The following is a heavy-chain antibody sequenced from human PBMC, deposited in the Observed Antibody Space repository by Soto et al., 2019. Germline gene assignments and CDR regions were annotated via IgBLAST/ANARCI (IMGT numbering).Heavy chain of an antibody. D-gene: IGHD3-9*01. V-gene: IGHV4-61*01. Sequence: SETLSLTCTVSGGSVISGSYYWSWIRQPPGKGLEWIGYIYYSGSTNYNPSLKSRVTISVDTSKNQFSLKLSSVTAADTAVYYCARDADYERWTGDYPSDYVMDVWGKGTTVTVSS. J-gene: IGHJ6*04. CDR1: GGSVISGSYY. CDR2: IYYSGST. CDR3: ARDADYERWTGDYPSDYVMDV.